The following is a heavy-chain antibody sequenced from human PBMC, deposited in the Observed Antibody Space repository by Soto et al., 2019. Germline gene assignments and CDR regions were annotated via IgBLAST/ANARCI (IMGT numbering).Heavy chain of an antibody. CDR1: GFTFSSYG. CDR3: AKVTPPATVTSSMLGS. CDR2: ISYDGSNK. J-gene: IGHJ5*02. Sequence: QVQLVESGGGVVQPGRSLRLSCAASGFTFSSYGMHWVRQVSGKGLEWLAVISYDGSNKYYGDSVKGRFTISRDNSKNTLYLQMNSLRTEDTAVYYCAKVTPPATVTSSMLGSWGQGTLVSVSS. D-gene: IGHD4-4*01. V-gene: IGHV3-30*18.